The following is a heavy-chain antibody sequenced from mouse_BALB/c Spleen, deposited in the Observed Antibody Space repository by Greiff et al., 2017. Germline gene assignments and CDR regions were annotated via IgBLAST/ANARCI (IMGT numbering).Heavy chain of an antibody. CDR2: ISYDGSN. J-gene: IGHJ2*01. CDR1: GYSITSGYY. V-gene: IGHV3-6*02. CDR3: ARGDYYGSSPSFDY. D-gene: IGHD1-1*01. Sequence: EVKLLESGPGLVKPSQSLSLTCSVTGYSITSGYYWNWIRQFPGNKLEWMGYISYDGSNNYNPSLKNRISITRDTSKNQFFLKLNSVTTEDTATYYCARGDYYGSSPSFDYWGQGTTLTVSS.